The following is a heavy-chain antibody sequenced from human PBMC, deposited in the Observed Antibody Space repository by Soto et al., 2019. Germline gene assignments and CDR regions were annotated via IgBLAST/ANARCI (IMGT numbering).Heavy chain of an antibody. CDR1: GGSFSGYY. V-gene: IGHV4-34*01. Sequence: SETLSLTCAVYGGSFSGYYWSWIRQPPGKGLEWIGEINHSGSTNYNPSLKSRVTISVDMSKNQFSLKLSSVTAADTAVYYCARGSRYSSGWYAYYYGMDVWGQGTTVTVSS. CDR2: INHSGST. J-gene: IGHJ6*02. D-gene: IGHD6-19*01. CDR3: ARGSRYSSGWYAYYYGMDV.